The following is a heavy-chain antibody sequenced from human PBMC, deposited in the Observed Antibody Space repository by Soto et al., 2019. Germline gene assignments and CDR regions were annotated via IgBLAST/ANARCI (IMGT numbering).Heavy chain of an antibody. J-gene: IGHJ4*02. CDR1: GFSLTTSGVG. CDR3: AHRVLRTVFGLVTSTAIYFDF. CDR2: IYWDDDK. Sequence: QITLNESGPTQVKPRQTLTLTCTFSGFSLTTSGVGVGWIRQSPGKAPEWLALIYWDDDKRYSPSLKSILTITKDTSKSQVVLTLADLDPADTATYYCAHRVLRTVFGLVTSTAIYFDFWGQGTPVAVSS. D-gene: IGHD3-3*01. V-gene: IGHV2-5*02.